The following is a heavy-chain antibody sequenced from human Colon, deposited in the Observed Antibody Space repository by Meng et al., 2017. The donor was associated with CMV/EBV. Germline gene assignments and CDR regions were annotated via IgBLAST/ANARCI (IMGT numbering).Heavy chain of an antibody. Sequence: SETLSLTCTVSGGSISNYYWNWIRQPPGKGLEWIGYIFYSGSTSYNPSLKSRVTTSVDTSKKQLSLKLSSVTAADTAVYYCAGLGTTNWFDPWGQGTLVTVSS. CDR1: GGSISNYY. J-gene: IGHJ5*02. CDR2: IFYSGST. D-gene: IGHD1-7*01. V-gene: IGHV4-59*01. CDR3: AGLGTTNWFDP.